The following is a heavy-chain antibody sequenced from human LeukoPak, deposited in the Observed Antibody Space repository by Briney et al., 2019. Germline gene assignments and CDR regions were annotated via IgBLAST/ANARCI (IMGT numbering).Heavy chain of an antibody. CDR1: GYTSSSYS. D-gene: IGHD3-3*01. Sequence: PGGSLRLSCAASGYTSSSYSMYCVCHAPGKGLEWVSSITRSSSYIYYADSVTGRFTISRDNAKNSLYLQMNSLRAEDTAVYYCASVVGGYYPPVEGFDIWGQGTMVTVSS. CDR2: ITRSSSYI. J-gene: IGHJ3*02. CDR3: ASVVGGYYPPVEGFDI. V-gene: IGHV3-21*01.